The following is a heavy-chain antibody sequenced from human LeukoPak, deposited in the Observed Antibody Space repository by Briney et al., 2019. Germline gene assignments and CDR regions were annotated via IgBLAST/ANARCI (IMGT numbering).Heavy chain of an antibody. D-gene: IGHD6-13*01. CDR1: GGSISSSSYY. CDR3: ARLQRTIRIAAASTNYFDY. J-gene: IGHJ4*02. CDR2: IYYSGST. Sequence: TSETLSLTCTASGGSISSSSYYWGWIRQPPGKGLEWIGSIYYSGSTYYNPSLKSRVTISVDTSKNQFSLKLSSVTAADTAVYYCARLQRTIRIAAASTNYFDYWGQGTLVTVSS. V-gene: IGHV4-39*01.